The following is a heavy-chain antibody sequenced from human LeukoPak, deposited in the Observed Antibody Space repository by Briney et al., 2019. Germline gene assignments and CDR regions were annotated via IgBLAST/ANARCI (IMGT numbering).Heavy chain of an antibody. CDR3: ARAGYSSSWDYYYYYGMDV. D-gene: IGHD6-13*01. J-gene: IGHJ6*02. CDR1: GRSISSYY. CDR2: IYYSGRT. Sequence: SETLSLTCTVPGRSISSYYWSWIRQPPGKGLEWLGYIYYSGRTNYNPSLKSRVTISVDTSKNQFSLKLSSVTAADTAVYYCARAGYSSSWDYYYYYGMDVWGQGTTVTVSS. V-gene: IGHV4-59*01.